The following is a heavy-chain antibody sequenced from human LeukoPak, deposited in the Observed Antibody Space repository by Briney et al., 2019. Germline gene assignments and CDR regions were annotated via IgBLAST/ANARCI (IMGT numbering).Heavy chain of an antibody. D-gene: IGHD2-2*01. Sequence: SGTLSLTCAVSGASISSSNWWSWVRQPPGKGLEWIGEIYHSGSTNYNPSLKSRVTISVDKSKNQFSLKLSSVTAADTAVYYCARDPGRYCSSTSCYFGDWYFDLWGRGTLVTVSS. J-gene: IGHJ2*01. CDR1: GASISSSNW. CDR3: ARDPGRYCSSTSCYFGDWYFDL. CDR2: IYHSGST. V-gene: IGHV4-4*02.